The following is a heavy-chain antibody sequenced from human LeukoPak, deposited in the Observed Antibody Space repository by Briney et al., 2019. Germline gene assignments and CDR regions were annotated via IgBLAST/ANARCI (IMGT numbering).Heavy chain of an antibody. CDR2: ISWDGGST. CDR3: AKERSLEWLGYFYY. J-gene: IGHJ4*02. V-gene: IGHV3-43D*03. Sequence: GGSLRLSCAASGFTFDDYAMHWVRQAPGKGLEWVSLISWDGGSTYYADSVKGRFTISRDNSKNSLYLQMNSLRAEDTALYYCAKERSLEWLGYFYYWGQGTLVTVSS. CDR1: GFTFDDYA. D-gene: IGHD3-3*01.